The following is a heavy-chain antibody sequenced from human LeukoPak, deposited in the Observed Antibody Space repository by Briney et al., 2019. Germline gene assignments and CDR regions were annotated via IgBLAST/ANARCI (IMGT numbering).Heavy chain of an antibody. CDR2: ISAYNGNT. D-gene: IGHD3-3*01. Sequence: ASVKVSCKASGYTFTSYGISWVRQAPGQGLEWMGWISAYNGNTNYAQKLQGRVTMTTDTSTSTAYMELRSLRSDDTAVYYCARPAHYDFWSGYSYYFDYWGQGTLVAVSS. J-gene: IGHJ4*02. V-gene: IGHV1-18*01. CDR3: ARPAHYDFWSGYSYYFDY. CDR1: GYTFTSYG.